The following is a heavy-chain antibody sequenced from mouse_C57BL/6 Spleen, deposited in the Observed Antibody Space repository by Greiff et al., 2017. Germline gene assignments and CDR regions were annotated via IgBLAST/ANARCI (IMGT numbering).Heavy chain of an antibody. CDR1: GYTFPSYW. J-gene: IGHJ2*01. V-gene: IGHV1-69*01. Sequence: VQLQQPGAELVMPGASVKLSCKASGYTFPSYWMHWVKQSPGQGLEWIGEIDPSDSYTNYNQKFKGKSTLTVDKSSSTAYMQLSSLTSEDSAVYYCASSPLYYGSSLFDYWGQGTTLTVSS. CDR3: ASSPLYYGSSLFDY. D-gene: IGHD1-1*01. CDR2: IDPSDSYT.